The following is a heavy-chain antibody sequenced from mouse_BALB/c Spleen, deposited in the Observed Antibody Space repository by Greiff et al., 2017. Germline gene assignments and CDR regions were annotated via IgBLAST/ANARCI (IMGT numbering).Heavy chain of an antibody. V-gene: IGHV5-12-2*01. CDR2: ISNGGGST. CDR3: ARQGLNWDRSAMDY. D-gene: IGHD4-1*02. Sequence: EVKVEESGGGLVQPGGSLKLSCAASGFTFSSYTMSWVRQTPEKRLEWVAYISNGGGSTYYPDTVKGRFTISRDNAKNTLYLQMSSLKSEDTAMYYCARQGLNWDRSAMDYWGQGTSVTVSS. J-gene: IGHJ4*01. CDR1: GFTFSSYT.